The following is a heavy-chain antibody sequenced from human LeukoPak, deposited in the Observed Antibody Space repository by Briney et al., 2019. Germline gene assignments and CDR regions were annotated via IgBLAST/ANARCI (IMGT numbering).Heavy chain of an antibody. CDR1: GGSFSGYY. CDR3: ARRSKYSSGWYGPYFDY. D-gene: IGHD6-19*01. J-gene: IGHJ4*02. V-gene: IGHV4-34*01. CDR2: INHSGST. Sequence: SETLSLTCAVYGGSFSGYYWSWIRQPPGKGLEWIGEINHSGSTNYNPSLKSRVTISVDTSKNQFSLKLSSVTAADTAVYYCARRSKYSSGWYGPYFDYWGQGTLVTVSS.